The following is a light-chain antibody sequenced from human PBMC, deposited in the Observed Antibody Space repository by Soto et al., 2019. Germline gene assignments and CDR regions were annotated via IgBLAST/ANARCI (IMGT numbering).Light chain of an antibody. CDR3: AAWDDSLGGV. CDR2: SNN. J-gene: IGLJ1*01. V-gene: IGLV1-47*02. Sequence: QSALTQPPSASGTPGQRVTISCSGSSSNIGSNYVYWYQQLPGTAPKLLIYSNNQRPSGVPDRFSGSKSGTSASLAISGLRSEDEADYYCAAWDDSLGGVFGTGTKVT. CDR1: SSNIGSNY.